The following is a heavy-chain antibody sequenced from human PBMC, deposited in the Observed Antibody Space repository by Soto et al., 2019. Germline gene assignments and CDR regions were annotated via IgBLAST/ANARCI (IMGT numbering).Heavy chain of an antibody. CDR1: GDSVSSDSAA. CDR2: TYYRSKWYN. CDR3: VRGERVGASSHYYYGMDV. V-gene: IGHV6-1*01. Sequence: PSQTLSLTCAISGDSVSSDSAAWNWIRQSPSRGLEWLGRTYYRSKWYNDYAVSVNGRITINPDTSKNHFSLQLNSVTPEDTAVYYCVRGERVGASSHYYYGMDVWGQGTTVTVSS. J-gene: IGHJ6*02. D-gene: IGHD1-26*01.